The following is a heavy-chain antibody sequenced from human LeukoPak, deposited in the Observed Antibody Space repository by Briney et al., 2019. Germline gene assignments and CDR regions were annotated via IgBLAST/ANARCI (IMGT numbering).Heavy chain of an antibody. D-gene: IGHD2-2*02. J-gene: IGHJ4*02. CDR1: GFTFSDYY. Sequence: GGSLRLSCAASGFTFSDYYMSWIRQAPGKGLEWVSYTSSSGSTIYYADSVKGRFTISRDNAKNSLYLQMNSLRAEDTAVYYCARRLGYCSSTSCYTSLAEKYYFDYWGQGTLVTVSS. V-gene: IGHV3-11*01. CDR3: ARRLGYCSSTSCYTSLAEKYYFDY. CDR2: TSSSGSTI.